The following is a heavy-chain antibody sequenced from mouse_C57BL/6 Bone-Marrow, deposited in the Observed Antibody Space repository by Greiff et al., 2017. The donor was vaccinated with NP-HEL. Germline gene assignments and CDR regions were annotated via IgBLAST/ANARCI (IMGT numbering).Heavy chain of an antibody. Sequence: EVKLVESGGGLVQPGGSLKLSCAASGFTFSDYYMYWVRQTPEKRLEWVAYISNGGGSTYYPDTVKGRFTISRDNAKNTLYLQMSRLKSEDTAMYYCASQGGYYAMDYWGQGTSVTVSS. J-gene: IGHJ4*01. CDR2: ISNGGGST. CDR3: ASQGGYYAMDY. CDR1: GFTFSDYY. V-gene: IGHV5-12*01.